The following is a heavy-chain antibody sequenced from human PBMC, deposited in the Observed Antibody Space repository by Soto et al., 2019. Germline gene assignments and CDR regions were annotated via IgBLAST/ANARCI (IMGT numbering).Heavy chain of an antibody. D-gene: IGHD1-26*01. CDR2: IIPIFGTA. V-gene: IGHV1-69*01. CDR3: ERARGPLGLLDY. J-gene: IGHJ4*02. Sequence: QVQLVQSGAEVKKPGSSVKVSCKTSGGTFSSYAINWVRQAPGQGLEWMGGIIPIFGTANYAQKFQGRVTITADESTSTAYMELSSLRSEDTAVYYCERARGPLGLLDYWGQGTLVTVSS. CDR1: GGTFSSYA.